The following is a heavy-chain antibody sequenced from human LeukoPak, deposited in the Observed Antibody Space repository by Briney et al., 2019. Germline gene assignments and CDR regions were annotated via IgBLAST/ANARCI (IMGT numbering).Heavy chain of an antibody. V-gene: IGHV1-46*01. CDR2: INPSGNSA. CDR3: ARGHGSGYTNWFDP. CDR1: GYSFTNYA. Sequence: ASVKVSCKASGYSFTNYAMNWVRQAPGQGLEWMGIINPSGNSAGYAQKFQGRVTMTRDMSASTVYMELSSLRFEDTAVYYCARGHGSGYTNWFDPWGQGTLVTVSS. D-gene: IGHD3-10*01. J-gene: IGHJ5*02.